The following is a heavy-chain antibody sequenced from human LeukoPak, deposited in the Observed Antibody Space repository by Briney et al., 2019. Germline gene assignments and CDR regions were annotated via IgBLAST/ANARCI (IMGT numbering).Heavy chain of an antibody. CDR3: ARYDILTGYPGGMDV. CDR2: INHSGST. J-gene: IGHJ6*02. Sequence: SETLSLTCAVYGGSFSGYSWSWIRQPPGKGLEWIGEINHSGSTNYNPSLKSRVTISVDTSKNQFSLKLSSVTAADTAVYYCARYDILTGYPGGMDVWGQGTTVTVSS. V-gene: IGHV4-34*01. D-gene: IGHD3-9*01. CDR1: GGSFSGYS.